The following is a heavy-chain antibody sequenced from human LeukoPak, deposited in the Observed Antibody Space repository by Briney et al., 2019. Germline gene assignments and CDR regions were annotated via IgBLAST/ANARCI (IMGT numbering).Heavy chain of an antibody. J-gene: IGHJ6*02. CDR2: ISYDGSNK. CDR3: ARDPPSGYCSGGSCYPYYYYGMDV. D-gene: IGHD2-15*01. V-gene: IGHV3-30*19. Sequence: GGSLRLSCAASGFTFSNYGMHWARQAPGKGLEWVAVISYDGSNKYYADSVKGRFTISRDNSKNTLYLQMNSLRAEDTAVYYCARDPPSGYCSGGSCYPYYYYGMDVWGQGTTVTVSS. CDR1: GFTFSNYG.